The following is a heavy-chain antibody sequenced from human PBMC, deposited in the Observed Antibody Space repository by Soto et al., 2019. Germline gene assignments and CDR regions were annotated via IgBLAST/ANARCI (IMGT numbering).Heavy chain of an antibody. CDR3: AREPAFAPGWFDP. V-gene: IGHV4-39*02. J-gene: IGHJ5*02. Sequence: SETLSLTCTVSGGSISSSSYYWGWIRQPPGKGLEWIGSIYYSGSTYYNPSLKSRVTISVDTSKNQFSLKLSSVTAADTAVYYCAREPAFAPGWFDPWGQGTLVTVSS. CDR2: IYYSGST. CDR1: GGSISSSSYY.